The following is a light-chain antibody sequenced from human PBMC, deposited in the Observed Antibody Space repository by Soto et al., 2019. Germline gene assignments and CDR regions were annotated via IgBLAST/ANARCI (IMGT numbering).Light chain of an antibody. CDR2: GAS. Sequence: DIEMTQSPCTLSLSPGERATISCRASQSVSSSYLSWYQQKPGQAPRLLIYGASSRATGIPERFSGSGSGTDFTLTISRLEPEDFAVYYCQQYGSSPATFGGGTKVEIK. V-gene: IGKV3-20*01. CDR1: QSVSSSY. J-gene: IGKJ4*01. CDR3: QQYGSSPAT.